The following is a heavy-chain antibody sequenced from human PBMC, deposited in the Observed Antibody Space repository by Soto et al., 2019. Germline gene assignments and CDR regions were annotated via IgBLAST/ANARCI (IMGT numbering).Heavy chain of an antibody. J-gene: IGHJ3*02. CDR2: IYYSGNT. CDR1: GGSVSSGSYY. V-gene: IGHV4-61*01. CDR3: ARDDYGGNSGAFDI. D-gene: IGHD4-17*01. Sequence: QVQLQESGPGLVKPSETLSLTCTVSGGSVSSGSYYWSWIRQHPGKGLEWIGYIYYSGNTNYSPSLKSRVTISVDTSKNQFSLKLSSVTAADTAVYYCARDDYGGNSGAFDIWGQGTMVTVSS.